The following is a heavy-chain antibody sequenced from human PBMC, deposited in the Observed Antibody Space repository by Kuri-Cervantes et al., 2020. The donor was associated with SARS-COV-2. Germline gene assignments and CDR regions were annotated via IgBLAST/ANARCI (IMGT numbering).Heavy chain of an antibody. CDR3: ARGGRYYFDY. V-gene: IGHV3-48*01. D-gene: IGHD1-26*01. J-gene: IGHJ4*02. CDR1: GFTFSSNS. CDR2: ISGSVFSI. Sequence: GGSLRLSCVVSGFTFSSNSMNWVSQAPGKGRGWVSYISGSVFSIYYTDSLKGRFTITRESAKNSLYLQMNSLTAEDTAVYYCARGGRYYFDYWGQGSLVTVSS.